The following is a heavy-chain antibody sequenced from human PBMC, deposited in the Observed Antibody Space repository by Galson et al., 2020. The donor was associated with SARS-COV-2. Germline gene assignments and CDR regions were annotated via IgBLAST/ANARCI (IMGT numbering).Heavy chain of an antibody. V-gene: IGHV3-33*01. CDR3: ARGWLGQWLLYYSLGFDY. CDR1: GFTFSSYG. D-gene: IGHD6-19*01. Sequence: GGSLRLSCAASGFTFSSYGMHWVRQAPGKGLEWVAVIWYDGSNKYYADSVKGRFTISRDNSKNTLYLQMNSLRAEDTAVYYCARGWLGQWLLYYSLGFDYWGQGTLVTVSS. CDR2: IWYDGSNK. J-gene: IGHJ4*02.